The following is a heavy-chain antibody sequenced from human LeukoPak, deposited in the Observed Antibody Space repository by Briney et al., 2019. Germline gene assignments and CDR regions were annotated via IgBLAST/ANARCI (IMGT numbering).Heavy chain of an antibody. CDR3: ARVKADSSGLGSIEY. J-gene: IGHJ4*02. CDR1: GFTFGSYW. Sequence: GGSLRLSCAASGFTFGSYWMSWVRQAPGKGLEWVANIKQDGSEKNYVDSVKGRFTISRDNAKNSLYLQMNSLRAEDTAVYYCARVKADSSGLGSIEYWGLGTLVTVSS. V-gene: IGHV3-7*05. D-gene: IGHD3-22*01. CDR2: IKQDGSEK.